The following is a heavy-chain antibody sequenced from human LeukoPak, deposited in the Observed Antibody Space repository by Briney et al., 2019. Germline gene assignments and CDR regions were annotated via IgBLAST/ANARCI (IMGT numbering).Heavy chain of an antibody. D-gene: IGHD1-7*01. CDR1: GGSISSSSYY. Sequence: NTSETLSLACTVSGGSISSSSYYWGWIRQPPGKGVERIGSIYYSGSTYYNPSLKSRVTISVDTSKNQFSLKLSSVTAADTAVYYCARLAQLITGTTEDVWGKGTTVTVSS. J-gene: IGHJ6*04. V-gene: IGHV4-39*01. CDR2: IYYSGST. CDR3: ARLAQLITGTTEDV.